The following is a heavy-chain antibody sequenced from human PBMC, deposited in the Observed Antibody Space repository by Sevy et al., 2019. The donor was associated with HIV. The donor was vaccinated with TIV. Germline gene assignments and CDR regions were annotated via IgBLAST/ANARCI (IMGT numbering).Heavy chain of an antibody. D-gene: IGHD3-22*01. CDR2: IGVNNGKT. CDR3: ARDSYYYDMHSSYRPPDY. V-gene: IGHV1-18*01. J-gene: IGHJ4*02. Sequence: GGSLRLSCAASGFTFSKSGMHWVRQAPGQGLEWVGWIGVNNGKTNYAARLQARISMTADTSTSTVYMELRTLTSDDTAMYFCARDSYYYDMHSSYRPPDYWGQGTLVTVSS. CDR1: GFTFSKSG.